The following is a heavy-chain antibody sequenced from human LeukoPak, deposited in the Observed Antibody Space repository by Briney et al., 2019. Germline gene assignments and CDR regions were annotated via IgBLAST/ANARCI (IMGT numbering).Heavy chain of an antibody. Sequence: PGGSLRLSCAASGFTFSSNWMSWVRQAPGKGLEWVANVKQDGSETYYVDSVKGRFTISRDNVKNSLFLQMNTLRVEDTAVYYCARAYSYAFEPWGQGTLVTVSS. CDR2: VKQDGSET. CDR1: GFTFSSNW. J-gene: IGHJ5*02. CDR3: ARAYSYAFEP. V-gene: IGHV3-7*04. D-gene: IGHD5-18*01.